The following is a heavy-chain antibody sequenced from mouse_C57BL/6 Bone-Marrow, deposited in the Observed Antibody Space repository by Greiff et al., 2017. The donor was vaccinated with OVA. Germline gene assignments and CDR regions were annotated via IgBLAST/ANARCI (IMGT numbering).Heavy chain of an antibody. Sequence: LVKPGASVKISCKASGYAFSSSWMNWVKQRPGKGLEWIGRIYPGDGDTNYNGKFKGKATLTADKSSSTAYMQLSSLTSEDSAVYFCARGPNWYFDVWGTGTTVTVSS. CDR1: GYAFSSSW. J-gene: IGHJ1*03. CDR3: ARGPNWYFDV. CDR2: IYPGDGDT. V-gene: IGHV1-82*01.